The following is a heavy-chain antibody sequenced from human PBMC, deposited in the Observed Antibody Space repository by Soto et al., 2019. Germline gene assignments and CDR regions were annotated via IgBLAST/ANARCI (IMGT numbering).Heavy chain of an antibody. Sequence: QVQLQESGPGLVKPAQTLSITCTVYGGSISSGCYYWSWIRQHPGKGLEWNGYIYYSGSNYYNPSLKSLVTISVDTSKNQFYLKLSSVTAAYTAVYYCAGGGLLDYLGQGTLVTVSS. CDR3: AGGGLLDY. CDR2: IYYSGSN. V-gene: IGHV4-31*01. J-gene: IGHJ4*02. D-gene: IGHD3-16*01. CDR1: GGSISSGCYY.